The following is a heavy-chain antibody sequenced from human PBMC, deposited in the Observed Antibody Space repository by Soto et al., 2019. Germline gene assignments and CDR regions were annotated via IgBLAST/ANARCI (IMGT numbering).Heavy chain of an antibody. V-gene: IGHV1-18*01. D-gene: IGHD3-10*01. CDR3: ARAVARGVKTIYYYYGMDV. J-gene: IGHJ6*02. CDR2: ISAYNGNT. CDR1: GYTFTSYG. Sequence: ASVKVSCKASGYTFTSYGISWVRQAPGQGLEWMGWISAYNGNTNYAQKLQGRVTITTDTSTSTAYMELSSLRSEDTAVYYCARAVARGVKTIYYYYGMDVWGQGTTVTVSS.